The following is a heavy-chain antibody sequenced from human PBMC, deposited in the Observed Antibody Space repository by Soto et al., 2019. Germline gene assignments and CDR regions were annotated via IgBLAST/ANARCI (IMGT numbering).Heavy chain of an antibody. CDR1: GGTFSRYA. V-gene: IGHV1-69*13. J-gene: IGHJ6*02. CDR3: ARSRSAAPPRVGMAV. CDR2: IIPCFQTP. Sequence: GASVKVSCKASGGTFSRYAFSWVRQASGQGLEWMGGIIPCFQTPNYAQKYQGRVTITADESTTIAYMEMRSLRSEDTAVYYCARSRSAAPPRVGMAVWGRGTTVTVSS. D-gene: IGHD6-13*01.